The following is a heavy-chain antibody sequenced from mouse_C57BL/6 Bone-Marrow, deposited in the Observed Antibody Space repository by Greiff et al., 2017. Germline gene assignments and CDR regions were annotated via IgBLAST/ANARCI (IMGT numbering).Heavy chain of an antibody. V-gene: IGHV1-81*01. CDR2: IYPRSGNT. D-gene: IGHD1-1*01. CDR3: ARGEASYYYGSKGMDY. J-gene: IGHJ4*01. Sequence: VKLMESGAELARPGASVKLSCKASGYTFTSYGISWVKQRTGQGLEWIGEIYPRSGNTYYNEKFKGKATLTADKSSSTAYMELRSLTSEDSAVYFCARGEASYYYGSKGMDYWGQGTSVTVSS. CDR1: GYTFTSYG.